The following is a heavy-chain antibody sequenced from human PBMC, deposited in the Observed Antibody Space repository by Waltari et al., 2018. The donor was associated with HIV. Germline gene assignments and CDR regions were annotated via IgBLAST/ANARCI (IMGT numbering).Heavy chain of an antibody. D-gene: IGHD3-10*02. V-gene: IGHV1-69*08. CDR1: GGAFISHS. Sequence: QVQLVQSGAEVKKPGSSVTISCKASGGAFISHSFNWVRQAPGQGLEWMGRARPVAGTANKAQRFQDRVTITADKITTTVYMELRSRRLDDTAMYYCASARGTMWVDFDSWGQGTPVTV. CDR2: ARPVAGTA. J-gene: IGHJ4*02. CDR3: ASARGTMWVDFDS.